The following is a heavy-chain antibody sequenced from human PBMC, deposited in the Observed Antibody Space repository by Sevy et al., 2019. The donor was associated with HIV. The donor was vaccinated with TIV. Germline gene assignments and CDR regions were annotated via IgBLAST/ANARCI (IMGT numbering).Heavy chain of an antibody. V-gene: IGHV1-24*01. J-gene: IGHJ4*02. Sequence: ASVKVSCKVSGHTLNTLSMHWVRQAPGKGLEWMGSFDPEDGETIYAQKFQGRLTMTEETATDTAYMDLSSLRSEDTAVYYCATTKDYYESSGSPFDHWGQGTLVTVSS. CDR1: GHTLNTLS. D-gene: IGHD3-22*01. CDR2: FDPEDGET. CDR3: ATTKDYYESSGSPFDH.